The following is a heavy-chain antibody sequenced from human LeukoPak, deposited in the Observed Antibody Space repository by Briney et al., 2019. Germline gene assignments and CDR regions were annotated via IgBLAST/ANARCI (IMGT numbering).Heavy chain of an antibody. CDR3: SRAGGATRLYCSGGRRYFGY. CDR2: MNPNSGNT. CDR1: GYTFTSYV. D-gene: IGHD2-15*01. Sequence: GASVKVSCKASGYTFTSYVINWVRQATGQGLEWMGWMNPNSGNTGYAQKFQGRVTMTRNTPISTAYMELSSLRAEDTAVYFCSRAGGATRLYCSGGRRYFGYWGQGTLVTVSS. V-gene: IGHV1-8*01. J-gene: IGHJ4*02.